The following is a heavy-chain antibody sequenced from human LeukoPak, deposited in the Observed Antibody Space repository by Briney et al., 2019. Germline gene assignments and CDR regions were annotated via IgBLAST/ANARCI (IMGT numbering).Heavy chain of an antibody. D-gene: IGHD4-17*01. V-gene: IGHV4-4*07. J-gene: IGHJ5*01. Sequence: SETLSLTCTVSGDSIGAYYWSWIRQPAGKGLEWIGRIYKSMYSGGSTDYNPSLKSRVTMSVDASKNQLSLKLSSLTAADTAVYYCVRDPTTVTTFFDLWGQGTLVTVSS. CDR1: GDSIGAYY. CDR3: VRDPTTVTTFFDL. CDR2: IYKSMYSGGST.